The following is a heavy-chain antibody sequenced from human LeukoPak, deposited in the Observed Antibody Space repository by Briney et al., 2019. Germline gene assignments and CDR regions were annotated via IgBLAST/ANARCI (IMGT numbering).Heavy chain of an antibody. D-gene: IGHD5-24*01. CDR1: GFTFSSYA. Sequence: GGSLRLSCAASGFTFSSYAMHWVRQAPGKGLEWVAVISYDGSNKYYADSVKGRFTISRDNSKNTLYLQMNSLRAEDTAVYYCARDGFEGGLESGVDGFDNWGQGNMV. CDR3: ARDGFEGGLESGVDGFDN. V-gene: IGHV3-30-3*01. CDR2: ISYDGSNK. J-gene: IGHJ3*02.